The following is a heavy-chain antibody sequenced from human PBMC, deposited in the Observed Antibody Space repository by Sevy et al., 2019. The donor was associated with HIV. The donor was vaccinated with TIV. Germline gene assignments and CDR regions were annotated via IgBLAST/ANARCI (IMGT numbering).Heavy chain of an antibody. CDR3: AREGCTRPHDY. Sequence: GGSLRRSCAASGFAFYDYSMSWIRQAPGKGLEWVATLSFGCGKINSADSVKGRFTISRDNSKNSFYLQMDNLRVEDTALYYCAREGCTRPHDYWGQGTRVTVSS. D-gene: IGHD2-8*01. CDR2: LSFGCGKI. V-gene: IGHV3-23*01. J-gene: IGHJ4*02. CDR1: GFAFYDYS.